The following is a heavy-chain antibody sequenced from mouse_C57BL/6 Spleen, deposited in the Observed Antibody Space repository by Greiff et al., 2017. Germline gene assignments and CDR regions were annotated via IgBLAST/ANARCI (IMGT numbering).Heavy chain of an antibody. CDR2: INPNNGGT. CDR1: GYTFTDYY. CDR3: ARSWDVPY. Sequence: EVKLQQSGPELVKPGASVKISCKASGYTFTDYYMNWVKQSHGKSLEWIGDINPNNGGTSYNQKFKGKATLTVDKSSSTAYMELRSLTSEDSAVYYCARSWDVPYWGQGTTLTVSS. J-gene: IGHJ2*01. V-gene: IGHV1-26*01. D-gene: IGHD4-1*01.